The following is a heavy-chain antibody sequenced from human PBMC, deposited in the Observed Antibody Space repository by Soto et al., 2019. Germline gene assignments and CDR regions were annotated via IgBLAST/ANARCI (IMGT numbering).Heavy chain of an antibody. CDR2: ISYTETT. CDR3: VGRPIFGFPYGPFDY. Sequence: QLQLQESGPGLVKPSETLSPTCSVSRGSIRSGSYYWAWIRQTPGKGLEWIATISYTETTYSNPSLKSRVAISVDLSKNQFSLRLNSRTAADTAVYYCVGRPIFGFPYGPFDYWGQGALVTVSS. CDR1: RGSIRSGSYY. D-gene: IGHD3-10*01. V-gene: IGHV4-39*01. J-gene: IGHJ4*02.